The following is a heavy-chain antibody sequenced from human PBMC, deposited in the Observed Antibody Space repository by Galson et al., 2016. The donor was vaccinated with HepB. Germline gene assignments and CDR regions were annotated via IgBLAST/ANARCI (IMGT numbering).Heavy chain of an antibody. CDR2: IDPSDSYT. Sequence: QSGAEVKKPGESLRISCKGSGYSFTSYWISWVRQMPGKGLEWMGRIDPSDSYTNYSPSFEGNVTISADKSISTAYLQWSSLKASDTAIYYCARLVLPTQSYYYYRDVWGKGTTVTVSS. D-gene: IGHD3-16*02. CDR1: GYSFTSYW. V-gene: IGHV5-10-1*01. CDR3: ARLVLPTQSYYYYRDV. J-gene: IGHJ6*03.